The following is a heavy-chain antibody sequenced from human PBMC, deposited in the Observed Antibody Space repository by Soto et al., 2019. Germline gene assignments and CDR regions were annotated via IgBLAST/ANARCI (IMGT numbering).Heavy chain of an antibody. J-gene: IGHJ5*02. V-gene: IGHV4-30-4*01. Sequence: KTSETLSLTCTVSGGSISSGDYYWNWIRQPPGKGLEWIGYIYYTGTTKYNPSLRSRATLSVDTAKNRFSLNLTSLPAADTAVYYCARGDWFHPWGQGTLVTVSS. CDR2: IYYTGTT. CDR3: ARGDWFHP. CDR1: GGSISSGDYY.